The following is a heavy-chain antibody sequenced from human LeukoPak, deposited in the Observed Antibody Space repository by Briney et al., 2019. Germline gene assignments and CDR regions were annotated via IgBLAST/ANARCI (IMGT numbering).Heavy chain of an antibody. D-gene: IGHD3-10*01. Sequence: PSETLSLTCAVSGYSISSGYYWGWIRQPPGKGLEWIGSIYHSGSTYYNPSLKSRVTISVDTSKNQFSLKLSSVTAADTAVYYCARGRSYRGWFDPWGQGTLVTVSS. CDR1: GYSISSGYY. CDR3: ARGRSYRGWFDP. J-gene: IGHJ5*02. CDR2: IYHSGST. V-gene: IGHV4-38-2*01.